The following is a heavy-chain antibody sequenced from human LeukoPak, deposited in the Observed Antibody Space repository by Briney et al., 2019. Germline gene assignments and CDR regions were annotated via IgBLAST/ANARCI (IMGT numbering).Heavy chain of an antibody. CDR2: INPNSGGT. J-gene: IGHJ5*02. CDR3: ARDSSITMDGGGFDP. Sequence: ASVKVSCKASGYTFTRYYMHWVRQAPGQGLEWMGWINPNSGGTNYAQKFQGRVTMTRDTSISTAYMELSRLRSDDTAVYYCARDSSITMDGGGFDPWGQGTLVTVSS. D-gene: IGHD3-10*01. V-gene: IGHV1-2*02. CDR1: GYTFTRYY.